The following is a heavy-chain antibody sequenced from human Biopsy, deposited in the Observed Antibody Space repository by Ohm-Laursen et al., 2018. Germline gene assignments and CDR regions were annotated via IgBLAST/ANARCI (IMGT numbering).Heavy chain of an antibody. Sequence: TLSLTCTVSGGSFTGHYWSWIRQPPGKGLEWIGHISYTGYTSYKSSLKSRVTISLDTSRKHFSLRLTSLAAADTAVYYCARGSNEYGGLYFPHWGQGTLVIVSS. D-gene: IGHD4-23*01. CDR3: ARGSNEYGGLYFPH. CDR1: GGSFTGHY. V-gene: IGHV4-59*11. CDR2: ISYTGYT. J-gene: IGHJ1*01.